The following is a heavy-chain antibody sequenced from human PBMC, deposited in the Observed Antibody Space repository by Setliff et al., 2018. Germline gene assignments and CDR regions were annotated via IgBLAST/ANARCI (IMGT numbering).Heavy chain of an antibody. CDR3: ARRGPIADPTVYYYYMDV. Sequence: GGSLRLSCAASGFTFSIYWMTWVRQAPGKGPEWVANVKQDGSDKYYVDSVKGRFTISRDNAKNSLYLLMNSLRAEDTAVYYCARRGPIADPTVYYYYMDVWGKGTTVTVS. CDR2: VKQDGSDK. J-gene: IGHJ6*03. CDR1: GFTFSIYW. D-gene: IGHD2-15*01. V-gene: IGHV3-7*03.